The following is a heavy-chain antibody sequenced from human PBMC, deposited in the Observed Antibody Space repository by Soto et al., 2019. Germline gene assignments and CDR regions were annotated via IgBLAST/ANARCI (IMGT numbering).Heavy chain of an antibody. CDR2: IIPILGIA. J-gene: IGHJ4*02. CDR1: GGSFSSYT. V-gene: IGHV1-69*02. Sequence: SVKVSCKASGGSFSSYTISWVRQAPGQGLEWMGRIIPILGIANYAQKFQGRVTITADKSTSTAYMELSSLRSEDTAVYYCAEITGTTPSDYWGQGTLVTVSS. CDR3: AEITGTTPSDY. D-gene: IGHD1-7*01.